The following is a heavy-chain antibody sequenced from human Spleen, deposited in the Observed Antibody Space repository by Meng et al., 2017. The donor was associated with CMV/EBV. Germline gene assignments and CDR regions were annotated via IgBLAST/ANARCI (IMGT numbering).Heavy chain of an antibody. CDR2: IYYSGST. J-gene: IGHJ4*02. V-gene: IGHV4-38-2*02. Sequence: SETLSLTCTVSGYSISSGYYWGWIRQPPGKGLEWIGYIYYSGSTNYNPSLKSRVTISVDTSKNQFSLKLSSVTAADTAVYYCARGPYYCTSTTCHKPFDYWGQGALVTVSS. D-gene: IGHD2/OR15-2a*01. CDR3: ARGPYYCTSTTCHKPFDY. CDR1: GYSISSGYY.